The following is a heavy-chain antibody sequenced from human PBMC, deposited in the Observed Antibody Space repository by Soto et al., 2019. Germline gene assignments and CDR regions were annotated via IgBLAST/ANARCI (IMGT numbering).Heavy chain of an antibody. CDR1: GFTFSSYA. CDR2: ISNSGGSR. CDR3: SKISLVVPATDY. Sequence: GGSLRLSCAASGFTFSSYALSWVRQAPGKGLEWVSAISNSGGSRYYADAVKGRFTISRDNSENTLYLQMNSLRAEDTAVYYCSKISLVVPATDYWGQGTQVTVSS. D-gene: IGHD2-15*01. J-gene: IGHJ4*02. V-gene: IGHV3-23*01.